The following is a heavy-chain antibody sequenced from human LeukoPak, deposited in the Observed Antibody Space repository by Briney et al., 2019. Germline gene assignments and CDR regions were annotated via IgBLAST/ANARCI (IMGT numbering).Heavy chain of an antibody. J-gene: IGHJ3*02. CDR3: AREITGSHAFDI. Sequence: SETLSLTCIVSGGSISSYYWSWLRQPPGKRLEWIGYIYYSGSTNYNPSLKSRVTISVDTSKNQFSLKLSSVTAADTAVYYCAREITGSHAFDIWGQGTMVTVSS. V-gene: IGHV4-59*01. CDR2: IYYSGST. CDR1: GGSISSYY. D-gene: IGHD1-20*01.